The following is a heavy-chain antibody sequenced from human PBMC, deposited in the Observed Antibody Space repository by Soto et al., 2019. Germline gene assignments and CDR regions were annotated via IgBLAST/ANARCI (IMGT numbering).Heavy chain of an antibody. Sequence: SETLSLTCTVSGGSISSGGYYWSWIRQHPGKGLEWIGYIYYSGSTYYNPSLKSRVTISVDTSKNQFSLKLSSVTAADTAVYYCARVTNRRYYYGMDVWGQGTTVTSP. J-gene: IGHJ6*02. CDR3: ARVTNRRYYYGMDV. CDR1: GGSISSGGYY. V-gene: IGHV4-31*03. CDR2: IYYSGST.